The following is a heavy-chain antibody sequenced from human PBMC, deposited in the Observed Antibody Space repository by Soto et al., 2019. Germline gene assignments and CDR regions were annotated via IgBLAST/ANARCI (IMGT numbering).Heavy chain of an antibody. J-gene: IGHJ4*02. Sequence: LSLTCAVSGGSINSGGYSWSWIRQPPGKGLEWIGYLYYGGATYTNPSLKSRVSISVDWSKNQFSLKLNSVTAADTAVYYCARAFTAMGLFDYWGPGTLVTVSS. V-gene: IGHV4-30-2*01. CDR1: GGSINSGGYS. CDR2: LYYGGAT. D-gene: IGHD5-18*01. CDR3: ARAFTAMGLFDY.